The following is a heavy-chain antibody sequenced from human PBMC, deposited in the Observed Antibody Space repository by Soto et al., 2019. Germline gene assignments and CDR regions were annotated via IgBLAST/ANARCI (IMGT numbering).Heavy chain of an antibody. J-gene: IGHJ6*02. D-gene: IGHD6-13*01. V-gene: IGHV4-4*07. CDR3: ATTSLSSSWYHYYYYTMDV. Sequence: KTSETLSLTCAVSGGSISSYFWTWVRQPAGKGLEWIGRIDTSGSTNYDPSLKSRVTMSVDTSKNQFSLRLTSVTAADTAVYYCATTSLSSSWYHYYYYTMDVWGQGTTVTVSS. CDR1: GGSISSYF. CDR2: IDTSGST.